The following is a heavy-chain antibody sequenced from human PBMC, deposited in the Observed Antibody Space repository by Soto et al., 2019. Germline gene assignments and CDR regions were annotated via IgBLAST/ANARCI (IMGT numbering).Heavy chain of an antibody. CDR1: GFSLSTSGMR. J-gene: IGHJ5*02. CDR2: IDWDDDK. V-gene: IGHV2-70*04. D-gene: IGHD1-1*01. CDR3: AKTGTDGSWFDP. Sequence: GPTLANPTQTITLTCTLSGFSLSTSGMRVSWIRQPPGKALEWLARIDWDDDKFYSTSLRTRLTISKDTSKNQVVLTMTNMDPVDTATYYGAKTGTDGSWFDPWGQGTLVTVSS.